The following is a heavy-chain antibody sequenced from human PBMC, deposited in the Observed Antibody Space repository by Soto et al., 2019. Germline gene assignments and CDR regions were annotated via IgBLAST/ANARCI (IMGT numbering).Heavy chain of an antibody. Sequence: SETLSLTCAVSCGSISSSNCWSWVRHPPGKGLEWVGEIYHSGGTNFNPSLKSRVTISVDKSKNQFSLKLNSVTAADTAVYYCAGQGIGVLQGLVDVWGEGTTVTVS. CDR3: AGQGIGVLQGLVDV. V-gene: IGHV4-4*02. CDR2: IYHSGGT. J-gene: IGHJ6*01. D-gene: IGHD3-10*01. CDR1: CGSISSSNC.